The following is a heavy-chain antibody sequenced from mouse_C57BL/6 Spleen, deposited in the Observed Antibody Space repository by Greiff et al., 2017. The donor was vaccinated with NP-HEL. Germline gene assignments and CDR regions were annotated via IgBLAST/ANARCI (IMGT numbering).Heavy chain of an antibody. CDR1: GYTFTEYT. D-gene: IGHD3-1*01. V-gene: IGHV1-62-2*01. Sequence: VQLQQSGAELVKPGASVKLSCKASGYTFTEYTIHWVKQRSGQGLEWIGWFYPGSGSTKYNEKFKDKATLTADKSSSTVYMELSSWTSEDSAVYFCARHEEGLHGYYAMDYWGQGTSVPVSS. CDR2: FYPGSGST. J-gene: IGHJ4*01. CDR3: ARHEEGLHGYYAMDY.